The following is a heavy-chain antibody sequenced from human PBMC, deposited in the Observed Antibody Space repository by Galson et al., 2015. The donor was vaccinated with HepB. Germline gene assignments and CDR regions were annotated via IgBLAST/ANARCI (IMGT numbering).Heavy chain of an antibody. V-gene: IGHV1-69*02. CDR2: IIPILGIA. CDR3: ARGSFYGDYVHAHFDY. Sequence: SVKVSCKASGGTFSSYTISWVRQAPGQGLEWMGRIIPILGIANYAQKFQGRVTITADKSTSAAYMELSSLRSEDTAVYYCARGSFYGDYVHAHFDYWGQGTLVTVSS. CDR1: GGTFSSYT. J-gene: IGHJ4*02. D-gene: IGHD4-17*01.